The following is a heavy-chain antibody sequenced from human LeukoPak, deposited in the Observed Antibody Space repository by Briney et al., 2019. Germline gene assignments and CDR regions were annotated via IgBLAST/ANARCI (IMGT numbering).Heavy chain of an antibody. CDR1: GGSISSSSYY. D-gene: IGHD1-26*01. CDR2: IYYSGRT. V-gene: IGHV4-39*01. J-gene: IGHJ4*02. Sequence: SETLSLTCTVSGGSISSSSYYWGWIRQPPGKGLEWIGSIYYSGRTYYNPSLKSRVTISVDTSKNQFSLKLSSVTAADTAVYYCARSGSAYYYDFWGQGTLVTVSS. CDR3: ARSGSAYYYDF.